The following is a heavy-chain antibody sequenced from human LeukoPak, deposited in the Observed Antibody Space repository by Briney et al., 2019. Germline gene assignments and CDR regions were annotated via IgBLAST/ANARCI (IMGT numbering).Heavy chain of an antibody. J-gene: IGHJ4*02. D-gene: IGHD3-10*01. Sequence: PGVSLRLSCAASGFTFDDYAMHWVRQAPGKGLEWVSLISGDGGSTYYADSVKGRFTISRDNSKNSLYLQMNSLRTEDTALYYCAKDMWRFGELDYDYWGQGTLVTVSS. V-gene: IGHV3-43*02. CDR2: ISGDGGST. CDR3: AKDMWRFGELDYDY. CDR1: GFTFDDYA.